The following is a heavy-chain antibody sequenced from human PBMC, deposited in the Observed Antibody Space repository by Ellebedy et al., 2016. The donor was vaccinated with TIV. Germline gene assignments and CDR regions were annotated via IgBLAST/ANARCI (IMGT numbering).Heavy chain of an antibody. CDR2: INPSGGRI. J-gene: IGHJ6*02. V-gene: IGHV1-46*01. D-gene: IGHD2-15*01. CDR3: AREIGYSGGTCYYYGMDV. CDR1: GYTFSSYY. Sequence: ASVKVSCKASGYTFSSYYMHWVRQAPGQGLEWMGIINPSGGRISYAQKFQGRVTLTRDTSTSTVYMELSSLKCEDTAVYYCAREIGYSGGTCYYYGMDVWGQGTTVIVSS.